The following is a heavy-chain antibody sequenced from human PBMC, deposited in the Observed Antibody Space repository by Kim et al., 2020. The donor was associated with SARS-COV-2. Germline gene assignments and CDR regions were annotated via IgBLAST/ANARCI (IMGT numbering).Heavy chain of an antibody. V-gene: IGHV3-33*01. Sequence: GGSLRLSCAASGFTFSSYGMHWVRQAPGKGLEWVAVIWYDGSNKYYADSVKGRFTISRDNSKNTLHLQMNSLRAEDTAVYYCARDPRPYSSGWSDYWGQGTLVTVSS. CDR1: GFTFSSYG. CDR2: IWYDGSNK. CDR3: ARDPRPYSSGWSDY. J-gene: IGHJ4*02. D-gene: IGHD6-19*01.